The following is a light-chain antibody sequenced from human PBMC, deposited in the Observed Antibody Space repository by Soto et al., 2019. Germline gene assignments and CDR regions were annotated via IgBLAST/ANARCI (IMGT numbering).Light chain of an antibody. V-gene: IGLV1-51*01. Sequence: QSVLTQPPSVSAAPGQKVTISCSGGTSNIGDSYVSWYQLLPGTAPKLLIYENNKRPSGIPDRFSGSKSGTSATLRVTGLQTGDEADYYCGTWDSSLSAVVFGGGTKVTVL. J-gene: IGLJ2*01. CDR3: GTWDSSLSAVV. CDR1: TSNIGDSY. CDR2: ENN.